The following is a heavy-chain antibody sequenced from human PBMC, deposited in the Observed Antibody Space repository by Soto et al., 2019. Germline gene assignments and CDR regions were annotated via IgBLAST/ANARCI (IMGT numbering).Heavy chain of an antibody. CDR1: GVTFSSYA. CDR2: ISGSGGST. CDR3: AKDPRPLAVAGSYHYYYSVMDF. J-gene: IGHJ6*04. D-gene: IGHD6-19*01. V-gene: IGHV3-23*01. Sequence: AGSLPLSCAASGVTFSSYAMSWVRQAPGKGLEWVSAISGSGGSTYYADSVKGRFTIYRDNSKNTLYLQMNSLRAEDTAVYYCAKDPRPLAVAGSYHYYYSVMDFWGKGTTVPGS.